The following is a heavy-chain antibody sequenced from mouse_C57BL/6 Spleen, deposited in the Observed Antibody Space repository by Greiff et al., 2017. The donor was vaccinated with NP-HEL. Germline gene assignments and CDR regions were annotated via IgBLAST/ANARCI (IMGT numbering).Heavy chain of an antibody. J-gene: IGHJ2*01. D-gene: IGHD1-1*01. CDR2: IYPRSGNT. Sequence: ESGAELARPGASVKLSCKASGYTFTSYGISWVKQRTGQGLEWIGEIYPRSGNTYYNEKFKGKATLTADKSSSTAYMELRSLTSEDSAVYFCALKPITTERFDYWGQGTTLTVSS. CDR3: ALKPITTERFDY. CDR1: GYTFTSYG. V-gene: IGHV1-81*01.